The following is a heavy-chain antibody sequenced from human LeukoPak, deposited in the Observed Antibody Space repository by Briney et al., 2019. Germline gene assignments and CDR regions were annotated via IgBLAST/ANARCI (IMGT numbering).Heavy chain of an antibody. CDR2: ILSSGSTI. Sequence: PGESLRLSCAASGFTFSSYEMNWVRQAPGKGLEWVSYILSSGSTIYYADSVKGRFTISRDNAKNSLYLQMNSLRAEDTAVYYCAREKRIAVAGLDYGMDVWGQGTTVTVSS. CDR1: GFTFSSYE. CDR3: AREKRIAVAGLDYGMDV. V-gene: IGHV3-48*03. J-gene: IGHJ6*02. D-gene: IGHD6-19*01.